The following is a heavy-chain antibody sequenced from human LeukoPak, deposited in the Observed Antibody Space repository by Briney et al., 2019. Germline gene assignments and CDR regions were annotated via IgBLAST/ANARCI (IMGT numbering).Heavy chain of an antibody. J-gene: IGHJ6*03. V-gene: IGHV4-39*01. CDR1: GGSISSSSYY. D-gene: IGHD3-10*01. CDR2: IYYSGST. Sequence: SETLSLTCTVSGGSISSSSYYWGWIRQPPGKGLEWIGYIYYSGSTYYNPSRKSRVTISADTSKNQFSLKLSSVTAADTAVYYCARHLRYYYGSGSPYYMDVWGKGTTVTVSS. CDR3: ARHLRYYYGSGSPYYMDV.